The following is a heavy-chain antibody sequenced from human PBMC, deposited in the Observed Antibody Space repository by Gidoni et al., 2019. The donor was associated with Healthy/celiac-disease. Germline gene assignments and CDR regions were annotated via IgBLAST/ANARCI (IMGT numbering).Heavy chain of an antibody. Sequence: PPGKGLEWIGEINHRGSTNYTPSLKSRVTLSGYTSKNQSSLKLSSVTAADTAVYYCARGLSSVVVPAAIIDWFDPWGQGTLVTVSS. CDR3: ARGLSSVVVPAAIIDWFDP. J-gene: IGHJ5*02. V-gene: IGHV4-34*01. CDR2: INHRGST. D-gene: IGHD2-2*01.